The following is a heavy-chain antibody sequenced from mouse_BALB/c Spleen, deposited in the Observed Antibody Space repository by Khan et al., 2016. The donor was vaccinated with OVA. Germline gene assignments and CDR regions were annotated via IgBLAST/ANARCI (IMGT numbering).Heavy chain of an antibody. J-gene: IGHJ3*01. CDR2: IVPSTGYT. CDR1: GYTFATYW. CDR3: TRRCLYGIITY. Sequence: QVQLKESGADLAKPGASLEMSCKASGYTFATYWIHWVKQRPGQGLEWIGYIVPSTGYTEYNQKFKDKATLTADKSSSTAYMQLSSLTSEDSAVYDCTRRCLYGIITYWGQGTLVTVSA. D-gene: IGHD2-1*01. V-gene: IGHV1-7*01.